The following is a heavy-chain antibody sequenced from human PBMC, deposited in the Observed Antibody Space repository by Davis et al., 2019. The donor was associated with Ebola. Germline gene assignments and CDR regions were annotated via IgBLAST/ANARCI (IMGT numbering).Heavy chain of an antibody. D-gene: IGHD2/OR15-2a*01. CDR1: GFTFSSYA. CDR2: IAGSGGST. CDR3: ARDPLIIGDATTDS. Sequence: GESLKISCAASGFTFSSYAMSWVRQAPGKGLEWVSAIAGSGGSTYHADSVKGRFTISRDNAKNSLFLQMNSLRADDTAVYYCARDPLIIGDATTDSWGQGTLVTVSS. J-gene: IGHJ5*01. V-gene: IGHV3-23*01.